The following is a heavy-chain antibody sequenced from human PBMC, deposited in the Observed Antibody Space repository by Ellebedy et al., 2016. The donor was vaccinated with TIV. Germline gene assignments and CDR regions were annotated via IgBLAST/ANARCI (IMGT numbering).Heavy chain of an antibody. J-gene: IGHJ6*02. CDR1: GYTFTGYY. D-gene: IGHD3-10*01. V-gene: IGHV1-2*02. Sequence: ASVKVSXXASGYTFTGYYMHWVRQAPGQGLEWMGWINPNSGGTNYAQKFQGRVTMTRDTSISTAYMELSRLRSDDTAVYYCARDRTYYYGSGSGGSYYYYGMDVWGQGTTVTVSS. CDR3: ARDRTYYYGSGSGGSYYYYGMDV. CDR2: INPNSGGT.